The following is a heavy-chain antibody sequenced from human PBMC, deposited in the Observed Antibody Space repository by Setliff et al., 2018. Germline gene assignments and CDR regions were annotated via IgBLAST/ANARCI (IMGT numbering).Heavy chain of an antibody. Sequence: ASVKVSCKASGYMFKRYGINWMRQAPGQGFEWVGWISTYNDNTKSAQKFQGRVTMTTDTSKNQFSLKLTSVTAADTAMYYCAGVYGENDLPDIWGQGTMVTVSS. J-gene: IGHJ3*02. D-gene: IGHD4-17*01. CDR1: GYMFKRYG. CDR3: AGVYGENDLPDI. CDR2: ISTYNDNT. V-gene: IGHV1-18*04.